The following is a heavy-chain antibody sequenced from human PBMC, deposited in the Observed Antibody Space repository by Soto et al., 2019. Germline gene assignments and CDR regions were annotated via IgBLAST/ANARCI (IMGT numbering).Heavy chain of an antibody. D-gene: IGHD2-8*02. Sequence: SETLSLTCTVSGGSISSYYWSWIRQPPGKGLEWIGYIYYSGSTNYNPSLKSRVTILLDTSKNQFSLKLSSVTAADTAVYYCARDQSTALFNYWAHGTLVTVPQ. CDR1: GGSISSYY. CDR3: ARDQSTALFNY. J-gene: IGHJ4*01. V-gene: IGHV4-59*12. CDR2: IYYSGST.